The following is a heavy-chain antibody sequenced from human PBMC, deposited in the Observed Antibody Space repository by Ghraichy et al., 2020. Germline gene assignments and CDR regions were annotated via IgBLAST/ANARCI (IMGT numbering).Heavy chain of an antibody. J-gene: IGHJ4*02. Sequence: SETLSLTCTVSGGSISSSSYYWGWIRQPPGKGLEWIGRIYYSGSTYYNPSLKSRVTISVDTSKNQYSLNLNSVTAADTAVYYCAGGYSGFYSLDYWGQGTLVTVYS. CDR1: GGSISSSSYY. V-gene: IGHV4-39*07. CDR3: AGGYSGFYSLDY. D-gene: IGHD5-12*01. CDR2: IYYSGST.